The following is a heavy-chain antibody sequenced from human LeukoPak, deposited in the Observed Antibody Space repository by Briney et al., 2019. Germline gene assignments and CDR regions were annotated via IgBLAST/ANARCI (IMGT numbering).Heavy chain of an antibody. CDR3: ARDATPHCSSTSCYGTRFDY. D-gene: IGHD2-2*01. J-gene: IGHJ4*02. Sequence: PGGSLRLSCAASGFTFSSYWMHWVRQAPGKGLVWVSRINSDGSSTSYADSVKGRFTISRDNAKNTLYLQMNSLRAEDTAVYYCARDATPHCSSTSCYGTRFDYWGQGTLVTVSS. V-gene: IGHV3-74*01. CDR2: INSDGSST. CDR1: GFTFSSYW.